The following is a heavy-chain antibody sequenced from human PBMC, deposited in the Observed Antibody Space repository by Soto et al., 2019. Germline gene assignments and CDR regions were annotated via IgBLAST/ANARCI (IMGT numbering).Heavy chain of an antibody. CDR2: IHFSGET. Sequence: QVQLQESGTGLMKPSQTLSLTCTVSGASIGRGGYYWTWIRQHPGKTLEWMGHIHFSGETNYNPSLRDRLTISIDTSTNQFSLNLTAVTAADTAMYYCARDQGGDLDYWGQGTLVTVSS. CDR3: ARDQGGDLDY. CDR1: GASIGRGGYY. D-gene: IGHD2-21*01. V-gene: IGHV4-31*03. J-gene: IGHJ4*02.